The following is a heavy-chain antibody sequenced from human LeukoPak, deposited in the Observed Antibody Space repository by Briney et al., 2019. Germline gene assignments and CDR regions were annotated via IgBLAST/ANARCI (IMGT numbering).Heavy chain of an antibody. CDR3: TRARGKVVVVPAVPGY. CDR2: IRNKAYGGTT. D-gene: IGHD2-2*01. J-gene: IGHJ4*02. V-gene: IGHV3-49*04. CDR1: GFTFRDYT. Sequence: GGSLRLSCTASGFTFRDYTMTWVRQAPGKGLEWVGFIRNKAYGGTTDYAASVKGRFTISREDSKSIAYLQMHSLKSEATAVYYCTRARGKVVVVPAVPGYWGQGTLVTVSS.